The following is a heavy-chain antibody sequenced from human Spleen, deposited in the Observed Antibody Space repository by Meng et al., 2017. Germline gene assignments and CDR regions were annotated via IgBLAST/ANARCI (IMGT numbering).Heavy chain of an antibody. CDR2: ITSDGSNK. V-gene: IGHV3-33*01. D-gene: IGHD5-12*01. CDR3: ARDGPHYDVDY. J-gene: IGHJ4*02. CDR1: GFTFYAHG. Sequence: QVQLVVSGGGVVQPARSLRLSCTTSGFTFYAHGMHWVRQAPGKGLEWVALITSDGSNKYYADSVKGRFTISRDNSKNTLYLQINSLRAEDTAVYFCARDGPHYDVDYWGQGTLVTVSS.